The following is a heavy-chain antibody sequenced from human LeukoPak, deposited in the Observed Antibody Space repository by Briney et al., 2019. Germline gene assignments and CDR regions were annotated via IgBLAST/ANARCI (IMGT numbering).Heavy chain of an antibody. D-gene: IGHD3-10*01. J-gene: IGHJ4*02. V-gene: IGHV3-30*03. CDR3: ARTCCGVGSGSYPDY. CDR2: ISYDGSNK. CDR1: GFTFSSYG. Sequence: GGSLRLSCAASGFTFSSYGMHWVRQAPGKGLEWVAAISYDGSNKYYPDSAKGRFTISRDNSKNTLYVQMNSLRAEDTAVYYCARTCCGVGSGSYPDYWGQGTLVTVSS.